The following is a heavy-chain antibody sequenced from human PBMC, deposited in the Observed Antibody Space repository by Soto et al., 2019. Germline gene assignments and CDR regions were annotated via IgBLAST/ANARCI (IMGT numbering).Heavy chain of an antibody. CDR1: GGFISNFY. Sequence: SETLSLTCSVSGGFISNFYWTWIRQPPGKGLEWIGVFYNSGTTNYNPSLKSRVTISVDTSKNQFSLRLRSLTVADTAVYYCGRDGSLRPTTYWGQGILVTVSS. D-gene: IGHD3-10*01. V-gene: IGHV4-59*01. CDR2: FYNSGTT. CDR3: GRDGSLRPTTY. J-gene: IGHJ4*02.